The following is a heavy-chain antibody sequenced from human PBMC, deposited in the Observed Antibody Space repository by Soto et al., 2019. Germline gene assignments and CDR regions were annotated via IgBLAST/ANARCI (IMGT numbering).Heavy chain of an antibody. V-gene: IGHV4-34*01. CDR3: ARTTDGSGSYCDY. CDR1: GGSFSGYY. CDR2: INHSGST. Sequence: QVQLQQWGAGLLKPSETLSLTCAVYGGSFSGYYWSWIRQPPGKGLEWIGEINHSGSTNYNPSLKSRVTISVDTSKNQFSLKLSSVTAADTAVYYCARTTDGSGSYCDYWGQGTLVTVSS. D-gene: IGHD3-10*01. J-gene: IGHJ4*02.